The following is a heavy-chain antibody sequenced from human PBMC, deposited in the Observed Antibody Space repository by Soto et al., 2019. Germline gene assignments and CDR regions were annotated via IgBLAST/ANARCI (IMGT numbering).Heavy chain of an antibody. CDR1: DFIFNKYA. J-gene: IGHJ4*02. D-gene: IGHD3-22*01. V-gene: IGHV3-23*01. CDR3: AKGLYYYDSSGYRLFDY. CDR2: VSVSGGTT. Sequence: PWWSLRLSCSASDFIFNKYAMSWFRQAPGKGLEWVSTVSVSGGTTYYADSLKGRFTISRDNSKKTVYLQMNRLRADDTAIYYCAKGLYYYDSSGYRLFDYWGQGTLVTVSS.